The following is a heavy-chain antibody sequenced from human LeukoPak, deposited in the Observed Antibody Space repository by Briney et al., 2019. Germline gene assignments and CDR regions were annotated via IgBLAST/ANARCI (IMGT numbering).Heavy chain of an antibody. D-gene: IGHD5-18*01. CDR1: GYTFTSYY. Sequence: ASVKVSCKASGYTFTSYYMHWVRQAPGQGLEWMGIINPSGGSTSYAQKFQGRVTMTRDTSTSTVYMELSSLRSEDTAVYYCARDQDTVMVTRFSEGWFDPWGQGTLVTVSS. CDR3: ARDQDTVMVTRFSEGWFDP. J-gene: IGHJ5*02. V-gene: IGHV1-46*01. CDR2: INPSGGST.